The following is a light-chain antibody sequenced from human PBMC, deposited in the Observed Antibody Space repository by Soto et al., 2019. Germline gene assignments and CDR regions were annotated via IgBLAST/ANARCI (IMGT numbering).Light chain of an antibody. J-gene: IGKJ4*01. CDR1: QSISNY. V-gene: IGKV1-39*01. CDR3: QQSYGTPLT. CDR2: AAS. Sequence: DMEMTQSPASLSASVGDRVTITCRASQSISNYLNWYQHQPGKVPKLLVYAASSLHSGVPTRFSGSGSGTDFTLTINSLQPEDFATYYCQQSYGTPLTFGGGTKIEIK.